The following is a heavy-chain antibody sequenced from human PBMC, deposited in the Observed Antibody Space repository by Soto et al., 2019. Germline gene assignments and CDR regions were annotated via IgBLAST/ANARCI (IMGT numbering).Heavy chain of an antibody. V-gene: IGHV1-18*01. Sequence: QVQLVQSGAAVKKPGASVKVSCKASGYTFASYAISWMRQAPGQGLEWMGWISAYNGNTNYAQKLQGRVTMTTATSTSTAYMARRSLRSDDTAVYYCARDPPPPDYWGQGTLVTVSS. CDR2: ISAYNGNT. CDR1: GYTFASYA. CDR3: ARDPPPPDY. J-gene: IGHJ4*02.